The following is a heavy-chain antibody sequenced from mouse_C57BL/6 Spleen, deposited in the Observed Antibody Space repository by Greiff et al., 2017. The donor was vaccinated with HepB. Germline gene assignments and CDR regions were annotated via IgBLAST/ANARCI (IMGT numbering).Heavy chain of an antibody. CDR3: AKVGPTVIATNRYFDV. V-gene: IGHV1-64*01. J-gene: IGHJ1*03. D-gene: IGHD1-1*01. Sequence: QVQLQQPGAELVKPGASVKLSCKASGYTFTSYWMHWVKQRPGQGLEWIGMIHPNSGSTNYNEKFKSKATLTVDKSSSTAYMQLSSLTSEDSAVYYCAKVGPTVIATNRYFDVWGTGTTVTVAS. CDR1: GYTFTSYW. CDR2: IHPNSGST.